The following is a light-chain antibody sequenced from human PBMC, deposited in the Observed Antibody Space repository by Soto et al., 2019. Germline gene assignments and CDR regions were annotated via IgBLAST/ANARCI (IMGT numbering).Light chain of an antibody. CDR1: QRINSW. V-gene: IGKV1-5*03. CDR3: QQYDSYSWT. J-gene: IGKJ1*01. Sequence: DIQMTQSPSTLSASVGDRVTITCRASQRINSWLAWYQQKPGKAPTLLIYKASSLESGVPSRFSGSGSGTEFTLTISSLQPDDFAPYYCQQYDSYSWTFGQGTKVEIK. CDR2: KAS.